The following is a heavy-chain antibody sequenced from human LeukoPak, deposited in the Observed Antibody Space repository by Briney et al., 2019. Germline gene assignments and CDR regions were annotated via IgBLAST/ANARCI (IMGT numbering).Heavy chain of an antibody. J-gene: IGHJ4*02. Sequence: GGSLRLSCAASGFTFSSFGMHWVRQAPGKGLEWLAVIWYDGSNKYYADSVKGRFTISRDNSKNTLYLQMNSLRAEDTAVYYCARDLTFDYWGQGTLVTVSS. CDR1: GFTFSSFG. D-gene: IGHD3-9*01. CDR3: ARDLTFDY. CDR2: IWYDGSNK. V-gene: IGHV3-33*01.